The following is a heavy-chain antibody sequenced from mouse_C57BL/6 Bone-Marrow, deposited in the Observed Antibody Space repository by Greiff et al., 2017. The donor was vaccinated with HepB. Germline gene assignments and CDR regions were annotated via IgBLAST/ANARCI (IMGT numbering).Heavy chain of an antibody. CDR3: ASTVVATDYYAMDY. CDR2: IKPNNGGT. CDR1: GYTFTDYN. Sequence: EVKLMESGPELVKPGASVKMSCKASGYTFTDYNMHWVKQSHGKSLEWIGYIKPNNGGTSYNQKFKGKATLTVNKSSSTAYMELRSLTSEDSAVYYCASTVVATDYYAMDYWGQGTSVTVSS. V-gene: IGHV1-22*01. J-gene: IGHJ4*01. D-gene: IGHD1-1*01.